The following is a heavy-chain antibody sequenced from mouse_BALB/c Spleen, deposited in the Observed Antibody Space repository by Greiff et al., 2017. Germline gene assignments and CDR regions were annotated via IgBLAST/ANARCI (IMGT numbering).Heavy chain of an antibody. V-gene: IGHV1S16*01. CDR1: GYTFTSYY. CDR2: INPSNGGT. J-gene: IGHJ2*01. CDR3: THSPNFDY. Sequence: LQESGAELVKPGASVKLSCKASGYTFTSYYMYWVKQRPGQGLEWIGEINPSNGGTNFNEKFKSKATLTVDKSSSTAYMQLSSLTSEDSAVYYCTHSPNFDYWGQGTTLTVSS.